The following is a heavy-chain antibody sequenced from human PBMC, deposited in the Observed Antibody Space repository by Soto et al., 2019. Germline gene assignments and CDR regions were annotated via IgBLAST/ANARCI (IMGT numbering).Heavy chain of an antibody. J-gene: IGHJ4*02. V-gene: IGHV3-7*05. CDR3: ARHFLGGWNPRFDY. Sequence: GGSLRLSCAASGFTFSDYWMTWVRQAPGKGLEWVANIKQDGSEKYYVDSVKGRFTISRDNAKNSLYLQMNSLRAEDTAVYYCARHFLGGWNPRFDYWGQGTLVTVSS. CDR1: GFTFSDYW. D-gene: IGHD6-19*01. CDR2: IKQDGSEK.